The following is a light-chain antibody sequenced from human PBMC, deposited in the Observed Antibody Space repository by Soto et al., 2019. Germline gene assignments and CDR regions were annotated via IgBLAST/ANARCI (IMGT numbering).Light chain of an antibody. V-gene: IGLV1-51*01. CDR3: GAWDRSLGVVV. CDR2: DDT. Sequence: QSALTQPPSVSAAPGQKVTMSCSGSSSNIGNNFVAWYQQLPGTAPKLLIYDDTKRPYGIPGRFSASKSGTSATLGITGLQTGDEADYYCGAWDRSLGVVVFAGGTKVTVL. J-gene: IGLJ3*02. CDR1: SSNIGNNF.